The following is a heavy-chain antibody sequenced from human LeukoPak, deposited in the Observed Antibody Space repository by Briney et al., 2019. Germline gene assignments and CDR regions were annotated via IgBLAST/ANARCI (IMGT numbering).Heavy chain of an antibody. CDR1: GFTFGDLW. CDR2: IKGDGSEK. J-gene: IGHJ4*02. CDR3: ERDFGGY. Sequence: GGSLRLSCAASGFTFGDLWMSWVRQAPGKGLEWVANIKGDGSEKWYADSVKGRFTISRDNAKNSLYLQMSGLRAADTAVYYCERDFGGYWGQGTLVTVSS. D-gene: IGHD3-16*01. V-gene: IGHV3-7*05.